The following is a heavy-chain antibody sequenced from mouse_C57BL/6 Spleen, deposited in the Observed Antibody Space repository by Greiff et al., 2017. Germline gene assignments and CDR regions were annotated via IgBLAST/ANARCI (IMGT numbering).Heavy chain of an antibody. V-gene: IGHV3-6*01. CDR1: GYSITSGYY. Sequence: EVQVVESGPGLVKPSQSLSLTCSVTGYSITSGYYWNWIRQFPGNKLEWMGYISYDGSNNYNPSLKNRISITRDTSKNQFFLKLNSVTTEDTATYYCARGDYYGSLYRYFDVWGTGTTVTVSS. D-gene: IGHD1-1*01. CDR2: ISYDGSN. J-gene: IGHJ1*03. CDR3: ARGDYYGSLYRYFDV.